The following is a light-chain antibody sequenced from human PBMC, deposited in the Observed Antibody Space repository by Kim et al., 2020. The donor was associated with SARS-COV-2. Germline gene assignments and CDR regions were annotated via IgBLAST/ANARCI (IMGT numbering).Light chain of an antibody. V-gene: IGKV3-20*01. Sequence: EIVLTQSPGTLSLSPGERATLSCTASQSVISYLAWYQHKPGQAPRLLIYRASHRAAGIPDRFSGSGSGTHFTLTITRLEPEDSAVYYCQQSGSSPPYTFGQGTKLEI. CDR2: RAS. J-gene: IGKJ2*01. CDR1: QSVISY. CDR3: QQSGSSPPYT.